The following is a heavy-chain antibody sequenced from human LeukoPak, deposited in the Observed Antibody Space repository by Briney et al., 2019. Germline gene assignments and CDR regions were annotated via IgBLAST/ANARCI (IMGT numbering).Heavy chain of an antibody. Sequence: PGRSLRLSCAASGFTFSSYGMHWVRQAPGKGLEWVAFIRYDGSNKYYADSVKGRFTISRDNSKNTLYLQMNSLRAEDTAVYYCAKDSGYSSSWYEADDPWGQGTLVTVSS. CDR3: AKDSGYSSSWYEADDP. J-gene: IGHJ5*02. CDR2: IRYDGSNK. V-gene: IGHV3-30*02. D-gene: IGHD6-13*01. CDR1: GFTFSSYG.